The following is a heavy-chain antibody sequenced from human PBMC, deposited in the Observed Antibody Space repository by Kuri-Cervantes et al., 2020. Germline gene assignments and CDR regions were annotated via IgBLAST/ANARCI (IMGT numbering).Heavy chain of an antibody. CDR3: ARGLPKPIYYGMDV. J-gene: IGHJ6*02. Sequence: GESLKISCTASGFIFENYWMSWVRQAPGKGLEWVSSISSSSSYIYYADSVKGRFTISRDNAKNSLYLQMNSLRAEDTAVYYCARGLPKPIYYGMDVWGQGTTVTVSS. CDR1: GFIFENYW. V-gene: IGHV3-21*04. CDR2: ISSSSSYI.